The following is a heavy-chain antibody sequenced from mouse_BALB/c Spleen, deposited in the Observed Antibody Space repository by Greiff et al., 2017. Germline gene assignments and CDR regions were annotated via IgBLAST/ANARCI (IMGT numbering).Heavy chain of an antibody. CDR2: IYPGDGDT. D-gene: IGHD1-1*01. CDR1: GYAFSSYW. CDR3: ARDYGSRKAMDD. Sequence: VQLQQSGAELVRPGSSVKISCKASGYAFSSYWMNWVKQRPGQGLEWIGQIYPGDGDTNYNGKFKGKATLTADKSSSTAYMQLSSLTSEDSAVYFCARDYGSRKAMDDWGQGTSVTVSS. J-gene: IGHJ4*01. V-gene: IGHV1-80*01.